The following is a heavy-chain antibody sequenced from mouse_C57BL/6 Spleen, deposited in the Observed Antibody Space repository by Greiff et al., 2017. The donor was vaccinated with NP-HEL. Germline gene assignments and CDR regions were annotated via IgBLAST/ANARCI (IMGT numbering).Heavy chain of an antibody. CDR3: ARSTTVVATDFDY. V-gene: IGHV1-55*01. CDR2: IYPGSGST. J-gene: IGHJ2*01. Sequence: QVQLQQSGAELVKPGASVKMSCKASGYTFTSYWITWVKQRPGQGLEWIGDIYPGSGSTNYNEKFKSKATLTVDTSSSTAYMQLSSLTSEDSAVYYCARSTTVVATDFDYWGQGTTLTVSS. CDR1: GYTFTSYW. D-gene: IGHD1-1*01.